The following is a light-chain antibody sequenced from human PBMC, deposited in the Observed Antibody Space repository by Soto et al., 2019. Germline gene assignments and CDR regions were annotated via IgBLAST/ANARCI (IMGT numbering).Light chain of an antibody. CDR2: AAS. V-gene: IGKV1-39*01. CDR3: QQTYITPWT. Sequence: DIQMTQSPSSLSASVGDRVTITCRASQNPSNYLNWYQQRPGKAPKLLIYAASSLQGGVPSRFSGGASGTDFTLTINSLQPEDFATYYCQQTYITPWTFGQGTKVDIK. J-gene: IGKJ1*01. CDR1: QNPSNY.